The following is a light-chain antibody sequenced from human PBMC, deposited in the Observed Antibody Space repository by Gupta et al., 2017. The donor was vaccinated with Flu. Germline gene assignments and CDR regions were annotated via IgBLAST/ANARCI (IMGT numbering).Light chain of an antibody. V-gene: IGKV1-5*03. CDR3: HQYDSYSPYT. CDR1: QNIEDW. J-gene: IGKJ2*01. CDR2: KAS. Sequence: DVHLTQSPPLLATFVGDRVTITCRASQNIEDWLAWSQQKPGTAPKLLISKASTLQSGVPSRFSGSGPGTDVTLTINNRQPDDSAIYICHQYDSYSPYTFGQGTKLLI.